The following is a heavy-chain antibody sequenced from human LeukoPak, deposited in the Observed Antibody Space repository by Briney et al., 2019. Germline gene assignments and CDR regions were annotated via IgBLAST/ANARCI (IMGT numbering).Heavy chain of an antibody. J-gene: IGHJ3*02. CDR3: ARGGLDTIFGVVIIPGDAFDI. CDR1: GGTFSSYA. V-gene: IGHV1-69*05. CDR2: IIPIFGTA. D-gene: IGHD3-3*01. Sequence: SVKVSCKASGGTFSSYAISWVRQAPGQGLEWMGGIIPIFGTANYAQKFQGRVTITTDESTSTAYMELCSLRSEDTAVYYCARGGLDTIFGVVIIPGDAFDIWGQGTMVTVSS.